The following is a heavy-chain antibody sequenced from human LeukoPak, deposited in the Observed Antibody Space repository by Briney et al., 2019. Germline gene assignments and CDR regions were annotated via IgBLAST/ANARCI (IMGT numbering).Heavy chain of an antibody. V-gene: IGHV3-20*04. J-gene: IGHJ4*02. CDR3: ARSNLYYYDSSGYYYFDY. CDR2: INWNGGST. Sequence: GGSLRLSCAASGFTFDDYGMSWVRQAPGKGLEWVSGINWNGGSTGYADSVKGRFTISRDNAKNSLYLQMNSLRAEDTALYYCARSNLYYYDSSGYYYFDYWGQGTLVTVSS. D-gene: IGHD3-22*01. CDR1: GFTFDDYG.